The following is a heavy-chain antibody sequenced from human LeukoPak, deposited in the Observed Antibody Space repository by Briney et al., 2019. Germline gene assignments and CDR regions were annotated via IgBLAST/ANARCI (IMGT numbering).Heavy chain of an antibody. CDR2: IYSDGSSR. V-gene: IGHV3-74*01. J-gene: IGHJ4*02. CDR1: GFTFSNYW. Sequence: GGSPRLSCAASGFTFSNYWMHSGRQAPGKGLVPVSRIYSDGSSRSYADSVKGRFTISRDNAKNTLYLQMNSLRAEDTAVYYCASASSHRIAAGGDYWGQGTLVTVSS. D-gene: IGHD6-13*01. CDR3: ASASSHRIAAGGDY.